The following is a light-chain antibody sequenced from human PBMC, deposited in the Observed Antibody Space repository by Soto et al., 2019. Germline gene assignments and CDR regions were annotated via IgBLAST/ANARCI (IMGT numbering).Light chain of an antibody. CDR3: SSFTASTSYV. V-gene: IGLV2-14*01. Sequence: QSVLPQPASVSGSPGQSITIPCTGTSSDVGGYNYVSWYKQHPGKAPKLMAYDVSNRPSGVSNRFSGSKAGNTASLTISGLQADDEADYYCSSFTASTSYVFGTGTKVTVL. CDR2: DVS. CDR1: SSDVGGYNY. J-gene: IGLJ1*01.